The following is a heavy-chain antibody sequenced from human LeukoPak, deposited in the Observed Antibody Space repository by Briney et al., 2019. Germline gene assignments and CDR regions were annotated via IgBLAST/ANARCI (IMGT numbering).Heavy chain of an antibody. CDR3: AKDLGRPWLAYFDL. Sequence: PGGSLRLSCSASGFTFSSYAMHSVRQAPGKGLEYVSAISSNGGSTYYADSVKGRFTISSDNSKNTLYLQMNSLRAEDTAVYYCAKDLGRPWLAYFDLWGQGTLVTVSS. D-gene: IGHD6-19*01. V-gene: IGHV3-64*04. CDR1: GFTFSSYA. J-gene: IGHJ4*02. CDR2: ISSNGGST.